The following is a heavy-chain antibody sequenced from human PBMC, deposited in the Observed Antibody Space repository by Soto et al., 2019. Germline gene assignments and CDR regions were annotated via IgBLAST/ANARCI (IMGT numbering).Heavy chain of an antibody. V-gene: IGHV6-1*01. Sequence: SQTLSLTCAISGDSVSSNSAAWNWIRQSPSRGLEWLGRTYYRSKWYNDYAVSVKSRITINPDTSKNQFSLQLNSVTPEDTAVYYCARDSKFVGDTSYYYYGMDVWGQGTTVTVSS. CDR2: TYYRSKWYN. D-gene: IGHD1-26*01. CDR3: ARDSKFVGDTSYYYYGMDV. CDR1: GDSVSSNSAA. J-gene: IGHJ6*02.